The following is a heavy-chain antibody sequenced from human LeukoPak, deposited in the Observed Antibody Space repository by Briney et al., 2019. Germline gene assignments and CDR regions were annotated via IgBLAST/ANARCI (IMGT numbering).Heavy chain of an antibody. CDR2: ISGSGGST. Sequence: PGGSLRLSCAASGFTFSSYAMSWVRQAPGKGQEWVSAISGSGGSTYYADSVKGRFTISRDNSKNTLYLQMNSLRAEDTAVYYCAKDRSGLDAFDIWGQGTMVTVSS. CDR3: AKDRSGLDAFDI. V-gene: IGHV3-23*01. CDR1: GFTFSSYA. J-gene: IGHJ3*02. D-gene: IGHD3-10*01.